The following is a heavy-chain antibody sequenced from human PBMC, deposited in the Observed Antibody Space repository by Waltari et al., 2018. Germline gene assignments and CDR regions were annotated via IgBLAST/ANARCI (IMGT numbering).Heavy chain of an antibody. D-gene: IGHD3-16*01. Sequence: QLQLQESGPGLVKPSQTLSLNCSVSGGSLSRVSHYWSWIRQHPGKGLEWIGYVYYTGATFYNPSLKTQVTISVDTSENQFSLKLTSVTAADTAIYYCARRGTYFFDYWSQGSLVSVSS. CDR2: VYYTGAT. CDR1: GGSLSRVSHY. CDR3: ARRGTYFFDY. V-gene: IGHV4-31*01. J-gene: IGHJ4*02.